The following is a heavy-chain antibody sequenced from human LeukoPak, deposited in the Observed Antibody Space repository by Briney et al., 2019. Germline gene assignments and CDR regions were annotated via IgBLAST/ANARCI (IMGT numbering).Heavy chain of an antibody. CDR1: GFSLRTSGVG. Sequence: SGPTLVNPTQTLTLTCTFPGFSLRTSGVGVGWIRQPPGKALEWLALIYWNDDKRYSPSLKSRRTITKDTSKNQVVLTMTNMDPVDTATYYCAHRALYGSGSYRWGQGTLVTVSS. J-gene: IGHJ4*02. CDR3: AHRALYGSGSYR. CDR2: IYWNDDK. V-gene: IGHV2-5*01. D-gene: IGHD3-10*01.